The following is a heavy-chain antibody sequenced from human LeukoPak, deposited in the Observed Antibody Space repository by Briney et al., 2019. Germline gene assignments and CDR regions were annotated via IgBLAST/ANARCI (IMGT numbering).Heavy chain of an antibody. V-gene: IGHV1-8*01. D-gene: IGHD3-22*01. J-gene: IGHJ4*02. CDR2: MNPHTGNT. CDR1: GYTLTSYD. CDR3: ARAPLGPYYDNSGTTFDY. Sequence: ASVKVSCKASGYTLTSYDIYWVRQATGQGLEWMGWMNPHTGNTDYAQKFQGRVTMTRDTSTRTAYMELSGLRSEDTAVYYCARAPLGPYYDNSGTTFDYWGQGALVTVSS.